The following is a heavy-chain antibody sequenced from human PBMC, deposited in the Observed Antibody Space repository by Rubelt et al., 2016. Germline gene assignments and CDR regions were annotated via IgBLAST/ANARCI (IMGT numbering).Heavy chain of an antibody. J-gene: IGHJ4*02. V-gene: IGHV3-NL1*01. CDR3: ASCEAAPGNFDY. Sequence: QVQLVESGGGVVQPGRSLRLSCAASGFIFRSYGMYWVRQAPGKGLEWVSLISGSGFSTYYADSVKGRFTISRDNSKNTLYLQMNSLRPEDTAVYYCASCEAAPGNFDYWGQGTLVAVSS. CDR1: GFIFRSYG. CDR2: ISGSGFST. D-gene: IGHD6-25*01.